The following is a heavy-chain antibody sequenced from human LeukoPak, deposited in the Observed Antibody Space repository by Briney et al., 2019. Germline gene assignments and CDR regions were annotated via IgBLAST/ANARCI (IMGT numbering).Heavy chain of an antibody. V-gene: IGHV3-30-3*01. D-gene: IGHD3-10*01. J-gene: IGHJ4*02. CDR1: GFTFSSYA. CDR3: ARDLYYYGSGNFDY. CDR2: ISYDGSNK. Sequence: GRSLRLSCAASGFTFSSYAMHWVRQAPGKGLEWVAVISYDGSNKYYADSVKGRFTISRDNSKNTLYLQMNSLRAEDTAVYYCARDLYYYGSGNFDYWGQGTPVTVSS.